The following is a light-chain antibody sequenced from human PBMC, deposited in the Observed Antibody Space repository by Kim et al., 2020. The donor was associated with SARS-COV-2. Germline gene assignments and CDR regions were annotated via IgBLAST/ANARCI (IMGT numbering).Light chain of an antibody. CDR1: QGVSNY. V-gene: IGKV3-11*01. J-gene: IGKJ4*01. CDR3: QQRSNWPLT. CDR2: DAS. Sequence: LSPAERATVSCRASQGVSNYLAWYQQKPGQAPRLLIYDASNRATGIPARFSGSGSGTDFTLTISSLEPEDFAVYYCQQRSNWPLTFGGGTKVEIK.